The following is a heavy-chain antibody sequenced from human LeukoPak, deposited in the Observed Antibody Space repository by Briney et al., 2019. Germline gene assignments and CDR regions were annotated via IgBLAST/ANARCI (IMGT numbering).Heavy chain of an antibody. CDR3: ARVLGQDSGSYPPLDYFDY. V-gene: IGHV1-2*02. Sequence: ASVKVSCKASGYTFTGYYMHWVRQAPGQGLEWMGWINPNSGGTNYAQKFQGRVTMTRDTSISTAYMELSRLRSDDTAVCYCARVLGQDSGSYPPLDYFDYWGQGTLVTVSS. J-gene: IGHJ4*02. CDR2: INPNSGGT. CDR1: GYTFTGYY. D-gene: IGHD1-26*01.